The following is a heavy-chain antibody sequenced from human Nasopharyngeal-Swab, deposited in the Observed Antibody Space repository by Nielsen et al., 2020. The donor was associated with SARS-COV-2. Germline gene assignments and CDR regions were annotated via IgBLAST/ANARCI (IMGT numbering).Heavy chain of an antibody. Sequence: GESLKISCAASGFVFSKYAMSWVRQAPGKVLEWVSAISANGDITNYADSVKGRFIISRDNSKNSLYLQLNSLRAEDTAVYYCAKDIYSFGPYFDYWGQGTVVTVSS. CDR1: GFVFSKYA. J-gene: IGHJ4*02. D-gene: IGHD5-18*01. CDR3: AKDIYSFGPYFDY. V-gene: IGHV3-23*01. CDR2: ISANGDIT.